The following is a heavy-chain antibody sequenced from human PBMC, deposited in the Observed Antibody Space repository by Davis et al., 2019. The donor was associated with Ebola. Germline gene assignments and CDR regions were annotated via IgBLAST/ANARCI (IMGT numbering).Heavy chain of an antibody. Sequence: ASVKVSCKASGYTFTGYYMHWVRQAPGQGLEWMGWINPNSGGTNYAQKFQGWVTMTRDTSISTAYMELSRLRSDDTAVYYCARGGGSSKRTMGYWSQGTLVTVSS. CDR3: ARGGGSSKRTMGY. V-gene: IGHV1-2*04. J-gene: IGHJ4*02. D-gene: IGHD1-26*01. CDR1: GYTFTGYY. CDR2: INPNSGGT.